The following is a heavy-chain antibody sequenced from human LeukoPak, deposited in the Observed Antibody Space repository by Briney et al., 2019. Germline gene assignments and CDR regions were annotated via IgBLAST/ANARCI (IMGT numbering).Heavy chain of an antibody. J-gene: IGHJ4*02. V-gene: IGHV3-48*03. Sequence: PGGSLRLSCAASGFSFSSYEMNWVRQAPGKGLQWISYINGGGNEKYYADSVKGRFTVSRDNTKNSLYLQMNSLRAEDTAVYYCVRDRPDRGYSYGRDFDYWGQGTLVTVSS. CDR1: GFSFSSYE. CDR2: INGGGNEK. D-gene: IGHD5-18*01. CDR3: VRDRPDRGYSYGRDFDY.